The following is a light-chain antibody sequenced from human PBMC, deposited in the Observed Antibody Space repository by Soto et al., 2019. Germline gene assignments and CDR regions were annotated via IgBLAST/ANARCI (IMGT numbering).Light chain of an antibody. Sequence: QSVLTQSPSASASLGASVKLTCTLSSGHSSYAIAWHQQQPEKGPRYLMKLNSDGSHSKGDGIPDRFSGSKSGHTASLTVSGLRADDEATYYCSSYAGSDFLVFGGGTKLTVL. CDR1: SGHSSYA. CDR3: SSYAGSDFLV. V-gene: IGLV4-69*01. CDR2: LNSDGSH. J-gene: IGLJ2*01.